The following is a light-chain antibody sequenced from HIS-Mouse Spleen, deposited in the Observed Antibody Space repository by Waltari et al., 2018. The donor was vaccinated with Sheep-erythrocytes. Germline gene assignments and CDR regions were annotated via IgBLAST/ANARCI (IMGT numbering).Light chain of an antibody. CDR1: SSKLGAGYD. CDR2: GNS. J-gene: IGLJ3*02. Sequence: QSVLTQPPSVSGAPGQRVTISCTGSSSKLGAGYDVHWYQQLPGTAPKLLVYGNSNRPSGVSNRFSGSKSGNTASLTISGLQAEDEADYYCCSYAGSSTPWVFGGGTKLTVL. CDR3: CSYAGSSTPWV. V-gene: IGLV1-40*01.